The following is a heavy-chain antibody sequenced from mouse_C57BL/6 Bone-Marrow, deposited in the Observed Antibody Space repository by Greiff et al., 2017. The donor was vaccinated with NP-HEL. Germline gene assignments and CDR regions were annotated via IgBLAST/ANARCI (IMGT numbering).Heavy chain of an antibody. V-gene: IGHV1-64*01. CDR3: AREVSTVVGRAMDY. D-gene: IGHD1-1*01. CDR1: GYTFTSYW. Sequence: VQLQQPGAELVKPGASVKLSCKASGYTFTSYWMHWVKQRPGQGLEWIGMIHPNSGSTNYNEKFKSKATLTVDKSSSTAYMQLSSLTSEDSAVYYCAREVSTVVGRAMDYWGQGTSVTVSS. J-gene: IGHJ4*01. CDR2: IHPNSGST.